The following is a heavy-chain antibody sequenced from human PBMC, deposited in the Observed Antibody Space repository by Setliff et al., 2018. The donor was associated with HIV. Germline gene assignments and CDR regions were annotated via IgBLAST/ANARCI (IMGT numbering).Heavy chain of an antibody. CDR2: IKQDGSEK. J-gene: IGHJ4*02. CDR3: ARESYYGSGSYLY. Sequence: GESLKISCAASGFTFSSYWMSWVRQAPGKGLEWVANIKQDGSEKYYVDSVKGRFTISRDNAKNSLYLQMNSLRAEDTAVYYCARESYYGSGSYLYWGQGTLVTVSS. D-gene: IGHD3-10*01. CDR1: GFTFSSYW. V-gene: IGHV3-7*03.